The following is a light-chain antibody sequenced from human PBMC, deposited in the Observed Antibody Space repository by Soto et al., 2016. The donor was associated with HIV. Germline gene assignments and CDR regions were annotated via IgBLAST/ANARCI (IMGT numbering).Light chain of an antibody. J-gene: IGKJ2*01. CDR2: LGS. V-gene: IGKV2-28*01. Sequence: DIVMTQTPPILSVTPGQPASISCKSSRSLLHTDGKTYLDWYLQKPGQSPQLLIFLGSNRAPGVPARFSGSGSGTDFTLQISRMEAEDVGVYYCMQALQTPNTFGQGTKLEIK. CDR3: MQALQTPNT. CDR1: RSLLHTDGKTY.